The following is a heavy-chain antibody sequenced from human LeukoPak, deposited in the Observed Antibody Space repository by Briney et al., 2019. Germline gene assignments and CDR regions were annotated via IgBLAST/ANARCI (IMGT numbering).Heavy chain of an antibody. D-gene: IGHD3-10*01. J-gene: IGHJ4*02. V-gene: IGHV1-18*04. CDR2: ISAYNGNT. CDR3: ARDLSMVRGVIIGY. Sequence: ASVKVSCKTSGYTFTGYYVHWVRQAPGQGLEWMGWISAYNGNTNYAQKLQGRVTMTTDTSTSTAYMELRSLRSDDTAVYYCARDLSMVRGVIIGYWGQGTLVTVSS. CDR1: GYTFTGYY.